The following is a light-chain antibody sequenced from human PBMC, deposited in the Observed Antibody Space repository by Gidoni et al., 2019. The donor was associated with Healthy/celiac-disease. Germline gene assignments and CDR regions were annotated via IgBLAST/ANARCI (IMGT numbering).Light chain of an antibody. CDR3: QAWDSSTGV. CDR1: KSGDKY. V-gene: IGLV3-1*01. CDR2: PDS. J-gene: IGLJ2*01. Sequence: SYELTHTPSVSVSPGQTASITCSGDKSGDKYACWYQQKPGQSPVLVIYPDSKRPSGIPERFSGSNSGNTATLTICGTQAMDEADYYCQAWDSSTGVFGGGTKLTGL.